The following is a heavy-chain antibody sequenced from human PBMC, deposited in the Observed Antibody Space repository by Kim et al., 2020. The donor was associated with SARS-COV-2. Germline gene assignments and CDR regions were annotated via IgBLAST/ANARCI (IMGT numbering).Heavy chain of an antibody. Sequence: GGSLRLSCAASGFTFSDYYMSWIRQAPGKGLEWVSYISSSGSTIYYADSVKGRFTISRDNAKNSLYLQMNSLRAEDTAGYYCARDRRNYDFWSGYYRKTYMDVWGKGTTVTVSS. CDR2: ISSSGSTI. V-gene: IGHV3-11*01. CDR3: ARDRRNYDFWSGYYRKTYMDV. J-gene: IGHJ6*03. D-gene: IGHD3-3*01. CDR1: GFTFSDYY.